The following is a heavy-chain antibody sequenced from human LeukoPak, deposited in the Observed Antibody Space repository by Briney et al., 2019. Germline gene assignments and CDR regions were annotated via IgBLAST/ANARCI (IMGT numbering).Heavy chain of an antibody. J-gene: IGHJ3*02. CDR1: GYSFTTYS. CDR3: ARQRSTAYYDSSGLPYDAFDI. CDR2: IYPDDSAT. Sequence: GESLKISCKGSGYSFTTYSVGWVRQMPGKGLEWMGIIYPDDSATRYSPSFQGQVTISADKSISTAYLQWSSLKASDTAMYYCARQRSTAYYDSSGLPYDAFDIWGQGTMVNVSS. D-gene: IGHD3-22*01. V-gene: IGHV5-51*01.